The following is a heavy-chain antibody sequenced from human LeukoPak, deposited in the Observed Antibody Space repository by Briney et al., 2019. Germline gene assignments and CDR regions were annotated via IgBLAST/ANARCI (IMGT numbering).Heavy chain of an antibody. D-gene: IGHD3-10*01. CDR3: AREASASPPFFDY. CDR2: INPSSGSS. J-gene: IGHJ4*02. CDR1: GYTFTSYY. Sequence: ASVKVSCKASGYTFTSYYLHWVRQAPGQGLEWMGIINPSSGSSNNALKFQGRLTMTRDTSTTTFFLELSSLTSEDTAVYYCAREASASPPFFDYWGQGTLVTVSS. V-gene: IGHV1-46*01.